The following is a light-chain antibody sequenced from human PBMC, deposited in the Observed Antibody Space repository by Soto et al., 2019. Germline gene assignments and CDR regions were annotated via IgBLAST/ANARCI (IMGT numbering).Light chain of an antibody. CDR1: QGIGSY. CDR3: QELSSYPST. Sequence: IPLTQSPSSLSASVGDRVTITCRASQGIGSYLAWYQQKPGEAPKLLIYAASTLQSGVTSRFSGSGSGTDFALTISSLQAEYFATDDCQELSSYPSTFGGGTKVEIK. J-gene: IGKJ4*01. V-gene: IGKV1-9*01. CDR2: AAS.